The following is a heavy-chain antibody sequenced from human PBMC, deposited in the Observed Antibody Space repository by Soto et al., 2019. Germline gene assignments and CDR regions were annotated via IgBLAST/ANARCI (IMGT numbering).Heavy chain of an antibody. J-gene: IGHJ6*02. Sequence: QVQLVQSGAEVKKPGSSVKVSCKASGGTFSSYAISWVRQAPGQGLEWMGGIIPIFGTANYAQKFQGRVTITADESTSTASMELSSPRSEDTAVYYCARHPPAVYYYGMDVWGQGTTVTVSS. CDR3: ARHPPAVYYYGMDV. CDR1: GGTFSSYA. CDR2: IIPIFGTA. V-gene: IGHV1-69*12.